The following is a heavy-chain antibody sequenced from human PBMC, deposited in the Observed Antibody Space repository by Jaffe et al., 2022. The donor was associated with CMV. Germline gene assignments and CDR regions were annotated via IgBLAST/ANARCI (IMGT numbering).Heavy chain of an antibody. Sequence: QVQLVESGGGVVQPGRSLRLSCAASGFTFSSYGMHWVRQAPGKGLEWVAVIWYDGSNKYYADSVKGRFTISRDNSKNTLYLQMNSLRAEDTAVYYCARDANGVEGSSPDSLYYYYMDVWGKGTTVTVSS. V-gene: IGHV3-33*08. D-gene: IGHD6-6*01. CDR1: GFTFSSYG. CDR2: IWYDGSNK. CDR3: ARDANGVEGSSPDSLYYYYMDV. J-gene: IGHJ6*03.